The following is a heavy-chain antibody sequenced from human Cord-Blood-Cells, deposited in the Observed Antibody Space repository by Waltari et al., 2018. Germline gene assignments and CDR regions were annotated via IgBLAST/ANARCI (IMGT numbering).Heavy chain of an antibody. Sequence: QVQLQESGPGLVKPSETLSLTCTATGASISSYSCSWLRQPPGKGLVWIGYIYYSGSTTYNPSRKSRVTISVDTSKNQFSLKLSSVTAADTAVYYCARDQRVEGRSGSYYWFDPWGQGTLVTVSS. D-gene: IGHD1-26*01. CDR2: IYYSGST. J-gene: IGHJ5*02. CDR3: ARDQRVEGRSGSYYWFDP. CDR1: GASISSYS. V-gene: IGHV4-59*01.